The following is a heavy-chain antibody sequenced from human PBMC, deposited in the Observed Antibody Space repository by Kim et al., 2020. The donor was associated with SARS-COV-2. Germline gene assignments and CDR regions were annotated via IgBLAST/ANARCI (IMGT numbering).Heavy chain of an antibody. J-gene: IGHJ6*02. CDR2: FDPEDGGT. D-gene: IGHD6-19*01. V-gene: IGHV1-24*01. CDR3: ATGVAVAGRSSDYYYYYGMDV. CDR1: GYTLTELS. Sequence: ASVKVSCKVSGYTLTELSMHWVRQAPGKGLEWMGGFDPEDGGTIYAQKFQGRVTMTEDTSTDTAYMELSSLRSEDTAVYYCATGVAVAGRSSDYYYYYGMDVWGQGTTVTVSS.